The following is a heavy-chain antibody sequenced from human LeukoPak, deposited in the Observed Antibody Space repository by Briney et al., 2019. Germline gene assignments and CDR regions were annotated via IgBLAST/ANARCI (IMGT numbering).Heavy chain of an antibody. V-gene: IGHV4-34*01. J-gene: IGHJ4*02. D-gene: IGHD3-22*01. CDR3: ARGRENYYDSRGYYFSFDY. CDR1: GGSFSGYR. CDR2: IKHRGGT. Sequence: PSETLSLTCAVYGGSFSGYRWSWIRQPPGKGREWIGEIKHRGGTNYDPSLKSRVTISVDTSKEQFSLKLKSVTAADTAVYYCARGRENYYDSRGYYFSFDYWDQGTLVTVSS.